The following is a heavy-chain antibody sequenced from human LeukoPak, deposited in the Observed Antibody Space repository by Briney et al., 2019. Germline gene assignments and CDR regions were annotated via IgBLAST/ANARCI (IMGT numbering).Heavy chain of an antibody. Sequence: NPSETLSLTCAVSGGSISSGGYSWSWIRQPPGKGLEWIGYIYHSGSTYHNPSLKSRVTMSVDRSKNQFSLKLSSVTAADTAVYYCSRLSNSNSPVDAFDIWGQGTMVTVSS. V-gene: IGHV4-30-2*01. D-gene: IGHD4-11*01. J-gene: IGHJ3*02. CDR2: IYHSGST. CDR1: GGSISSGGYS. CDR3: SRLSNSNSPVDAFDI.